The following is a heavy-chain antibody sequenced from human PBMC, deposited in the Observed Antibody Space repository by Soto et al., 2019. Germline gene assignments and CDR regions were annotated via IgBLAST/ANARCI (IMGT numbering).Heavy chain of an antibody. CDR1: GFTFRSNG. Sequence: QVQLVESGAGGVQPGTSLSLSCAASGFTFRSNGRPWVRQCPGKGLEWVAAISNDGRSKYYADSVKGRFSISRDNSENTMYLQMNSPRVEDPAMYYCAKQYEFGGLEDYWGQGTLVTV. CDR2: ISNDGRSK. V-gene: IGHV3-30*18. J-gene: IGHJ4*02. CDR3: AKQYEFGGLEDY. D-gene: IGHD3-3*01.